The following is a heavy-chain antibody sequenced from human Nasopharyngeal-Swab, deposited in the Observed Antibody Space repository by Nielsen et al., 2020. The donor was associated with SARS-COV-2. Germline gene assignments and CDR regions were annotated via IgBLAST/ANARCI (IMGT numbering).Heavy chain of an antibody. J-gene: IGHJ6*03. CDR1: GFTFSSYS. CDR2: ISSSSYI. V-gene: IGHV3-21*01. CDR3: ARDYPYSSSWYPYYYYYYMDV. Sequence: GESLKISCAASGFTFSSYSMNWVRQAPGKGLEWVSSISSSSYIYYADSVKGRFTISRDNAKNSLYLQMNSLRAEDTAVYYCARDYPYSSSWYPYYYYYYMDVWGKGTTVTVSS. D-gene: IGHD6-13*01.